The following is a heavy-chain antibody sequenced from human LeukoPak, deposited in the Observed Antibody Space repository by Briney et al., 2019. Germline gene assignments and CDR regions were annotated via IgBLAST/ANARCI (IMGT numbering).Heavy chain of an antibody. D-gene: IGHD1-26*01. V-gene: IGHV4-34*01. CDR2: INHSGST. CDR1: GGSFSGYY. CDR3: ARQWELPAFDI. J-gene: IGHJ3*02. Sequence: PSETLSLTCAVYGGSFSGYYWSWIRQPPGKGLEWIGEINHSGSTNYNPSLKSRVTISVDTSKNQFSLKLSSVTTADTAVYYCARQWELPAFDIWGQGTMVTVSS.